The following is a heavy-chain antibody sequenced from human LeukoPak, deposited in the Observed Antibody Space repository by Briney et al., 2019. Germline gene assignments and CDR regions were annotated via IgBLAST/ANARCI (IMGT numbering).Heavy chain of an antibody. V-gene: IGHV1-24*01. J-gene: IGHJ6*02. CDR1: GYTLTELS. Sequence: ASVKVSCKVSGYTLTELSIHWVRQAPGKGLEWMGAFDPEDGETVSAQKFQGRVTITADKSTSTAYMELSSLRSEDTAVYYCARDGGSTFGELLHYYYYGVDVWGQGTTVTVSS. D-gene: IGHD3-10*01. CDR2: FDPEDGET. CDR3: ARDGGSTFGELLHYYYYGVDV.